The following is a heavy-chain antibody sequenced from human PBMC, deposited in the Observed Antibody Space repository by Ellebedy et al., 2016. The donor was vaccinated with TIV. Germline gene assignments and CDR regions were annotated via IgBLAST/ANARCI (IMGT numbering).Heavy chain of an antibody. CDR2: IYYSGST. Sequence: MPSETLSLTCTVSGGSISSDTHYWVWIRQPPEKGLEWIGSIYYSGSTYYNLSLKSRVTISVDTSKNQFSLKLSSVTAADTAIYYCARDQPYGDYVGFWGQGTLVTVSS. V-gene: IGHV4-39*07. D-gene: IGHD4-17*01. J-gene: IGHJ4*02. CDR3: ARDQPYGDYVGF. CDR1: GGSISSDTHY.